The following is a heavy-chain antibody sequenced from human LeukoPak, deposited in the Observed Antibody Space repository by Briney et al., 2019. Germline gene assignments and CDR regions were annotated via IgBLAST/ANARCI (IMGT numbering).Heavy chain of an antibody. D-gene: IGHD2-2*01. CDR3: ATATGYCSSTSCRYNWFDP. CDR2: INHSGST. CDR1: GGSFSGYY. Sequence: PSETLSPTCAVYGGSFSGYYWSWIRQPPGKGLEWIGEINHSGSTNYNPSLKSRVTISVDTSKSQFSLKLSSVTAADTAVYYCATATGYCSSTSCRYNWFDPWGQGTLVTVSS. J-gene: IGHJ5*02. V-gene: IGHV4-34*01.